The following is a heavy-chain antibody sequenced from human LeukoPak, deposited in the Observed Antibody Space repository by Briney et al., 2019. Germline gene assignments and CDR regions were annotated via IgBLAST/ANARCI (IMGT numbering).Heavy chain of an antibody. Sequence: ASVKVSCKASGYTFTSYGISWVRQAPGQGLEWMGWISVYNGNTNYAQKLQGRVTMTSDTSTSTAYMELSSLRSEDTAVYYCARDYHGSGSLTTFDYWGQGTLVTVSS. V-gene: IGHV1-18*01. D-gene: IGHD3-10*01. CDR3: ARDYHGSGSLTTFDY. CDR1: GYTFTSYG. J-gene: IGHJ4*02. CDR2: ISVYNGNT.